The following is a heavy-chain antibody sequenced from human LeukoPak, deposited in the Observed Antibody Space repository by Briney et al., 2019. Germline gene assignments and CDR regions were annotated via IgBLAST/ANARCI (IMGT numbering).Heavy chain of an antibody. J-gene: IGHJ3*02. CDR2: IYTSGST. V-gene: IGHV4-4*07. CDR3: ARANYYDNSGYSRGAFDI. Sequence: SETLSLTCTVSGGSISSYYWSWIRQPAGKRLEWIGRIYTSGSTNYNPSLKSRVTISVDTSKNQFSLKLSSVTAADTALYYCARANYYDNSGYSRGAFDIWGQGTMVTVSS. CDR1: GGSISSYY. D-gene: IGHD3-22*01.